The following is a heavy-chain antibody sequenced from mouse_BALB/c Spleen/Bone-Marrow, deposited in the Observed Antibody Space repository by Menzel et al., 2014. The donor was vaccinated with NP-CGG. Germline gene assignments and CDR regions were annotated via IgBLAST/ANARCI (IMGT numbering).Heavy chain of an antibody. V-gene: IGHV5-12*02. CDR1: GFTFSDYY. D-gene: IGHD2-4*01. CDR2: ISNGGGST. J-gene: IGHJ4*01. CDR3: ARPTIYYDYDGYAMDY. Sequence: EVNVVESGGGLVQPGGSLKLSCATSGFTFSDYYMYWVRQTPEKRLEWVAYISNGGGSTYYPDTVKGRFTISRDNAKNTLYLQMSRLKSEDTAMYYYARPTIYYDYDGYAMDYWGQGTSVTVSS.